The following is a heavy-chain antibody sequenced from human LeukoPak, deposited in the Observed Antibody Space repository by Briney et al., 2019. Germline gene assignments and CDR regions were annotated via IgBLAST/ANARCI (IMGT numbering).Heavy chain of an antibody. Sequence: PGGSLRLSCAASGFTFSSYAMSRVRQAPGVGLEWVSAISGSGGSTYYADSVKGRFTISRDNSKNTLYLQMNSLRAEDTAVYYCAKQGEWLITLSNWFDPWGQGTLVTASS. CDR3: AKQGEWLITLSNWFDP. CDR1: GFTFSSYA. V-gene: IGHV3-23*01. J-gene: IGHJ5*02. D-gene: IGHD3-3*01. CDR2: ISGSGGST.